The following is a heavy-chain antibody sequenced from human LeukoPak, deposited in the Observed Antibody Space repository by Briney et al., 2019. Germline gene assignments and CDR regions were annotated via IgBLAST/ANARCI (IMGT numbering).Heavy chain of an antibody. D-gene: IGHD3-10*01. CDR1: GFTFSSYG. V-gene: IGHV3-30*02. CDR2: IRYDGSNK. Sequence: GGSLRLSCAASGFTFSSYGMHWVRQAPGKGLEWVAFIRYDGSNKYYADSVKGRFTISRDNSKNTLYLQMNGLRAEDTAVYYCAKESYYGSGSYYTPDDAFDIWGQGTMVTVSS. CDR3: AKESYYGSGSYYTPDDAFDI. J-gene: IGHJ3*02.